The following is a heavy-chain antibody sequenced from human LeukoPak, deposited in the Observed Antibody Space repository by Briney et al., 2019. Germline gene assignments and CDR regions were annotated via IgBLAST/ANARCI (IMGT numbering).Heavy chain of an antibody. Sequence: SVKVSCKASGGTFSSYAISWVRQAPGQGLEWMGGIIPIFGTANYAQKFQGRVTITTDESTSTAYMELSSLRSEDTAVYYCARDRVKQWLSYQGGDAFDIWGQGTMVTVSS. CDR2: IIPIFGTA. J-gene: IGHJ3*02. V-gene: IGHV1-69*05. D-gene: IGHD6-19*01. CDR1: GGTFSSYA. CDR3: ARDRVKQWLSYQGGDAFDI.